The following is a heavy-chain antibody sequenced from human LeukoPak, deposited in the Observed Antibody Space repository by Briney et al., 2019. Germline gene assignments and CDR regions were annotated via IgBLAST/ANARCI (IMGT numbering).Heavy chain of an antibody. CDR2: ITGSGVST. Sequence: GGSLRLSCAASAFTFTSYGMSWVRQAPGKGLEWVSGITGSGVSTYYADSVKGRFTISRDNSKNTLYLQMSSLRAEDTAVYYCARELPHGDIWGQGAMVTVSS. D-gene: IGHD3-10*01. CDR1: AFTFTSYG. J-gene: IGHJ3*02. CDR3: ARELPHGDI. V-gene: IGHV3-23*01.